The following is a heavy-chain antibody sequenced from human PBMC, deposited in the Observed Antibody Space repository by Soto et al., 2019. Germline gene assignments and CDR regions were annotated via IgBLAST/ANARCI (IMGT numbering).Heavy chain of an antibody. J-gene: IGHJ6*03. Sequence: SVKLSCKASAGTFSSYTISWVRRAPGQGLEWMGRIIPILGIANYAQKFQGRVTMTANNSTSTAYMELSSLRSEDTAVYYCARGSNYDFWSCYWSGDPSSTYMDVWGQGATVTVSS. V-gene: IGHV1-69*02. D-gene: IGHD3-3*01. CDR2: IIPILGIA. CDR1: AGTFSSYT. CDR3: ARGSNYDFWSCYWSGDPSSTYMDV.